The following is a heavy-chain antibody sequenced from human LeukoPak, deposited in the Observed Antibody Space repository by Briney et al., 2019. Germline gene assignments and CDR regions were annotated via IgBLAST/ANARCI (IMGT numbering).Heavy chain of an antibody. Sequence: PGGSLRLSCAASGFTFSSYWMHWVRQAPGKGLVWVSRINSDRSSTSYADSVKGRFTISRDNAKNTLYLQMNSLRAEDTAVYYCARGYGSGSYYPDYWGQGTLVTVSS. CDR1: GFTFSSYW. J-gene: IGHJ4*02. CDR3: ARGYGSGSYYPDY. V-gene: IGHV3-74*01. D-gene: IGHD3-10*01. CDR2: INSDRSST.